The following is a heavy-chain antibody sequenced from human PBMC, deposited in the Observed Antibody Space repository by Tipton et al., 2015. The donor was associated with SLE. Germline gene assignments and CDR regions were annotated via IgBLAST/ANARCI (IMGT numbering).Heavy chain of an antibody. J-gene: IGHJ6*04. CDR1: GGSISSGGYY. CDR3: ARATDWNLSPDV. Sequence: TLSLTCTVSGGSISSGGYYWTWIRQLPGKGLEWIGYIYYSGNTYYNPSLGSRLTISVDTSKEQFSLRLTSVTAADTAVYYCARATDWNLSPDVWGKGTTVTVSS. CDR2: IYYSGNT. D-gene: IGHD1-7*01. V-gene: IGHV4-31*03.